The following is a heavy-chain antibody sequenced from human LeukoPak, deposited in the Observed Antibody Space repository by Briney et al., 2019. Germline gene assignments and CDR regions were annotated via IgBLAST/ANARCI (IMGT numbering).Heavy chain of an antibody. Sequence: ASVKVSCKASGYTFTDYYMHWVRQAPGQGLEWMGYIIPNSGVTTYAQKFQGRVTMTRDTSISAAYLDLSGLRSDDTAVYFCSTEDKYCSSSTCGDSWGQGTLVTVSS. D-gene: IGHD2-2*01. CDR3: STEDKYCSSSTCGDS. V-gene: IGHV1-2*02. CDR2: IIPNSGVT. CDR1: GYTFTDYY. J-gene: IGHJ4*02.